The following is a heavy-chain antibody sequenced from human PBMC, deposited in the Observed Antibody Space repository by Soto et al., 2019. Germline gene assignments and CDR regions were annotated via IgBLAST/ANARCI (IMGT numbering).Heavy chain of an antibody. Sequence: ETLSLTCAVYGGSFSGYYWSWIRQPPGKGLEWIGEINHSGSTNYNPSLKSRVTISVDTSKNQFSLKLSSVTAADTAVYYCARRSVVPAAMPSYYFDYWGQGTLVTVSS. J-gene: IGHJ4*02. D-gene: IGHD2-2*01. CDR3: ARRSVVPAAMPSYYFDY. CDR2: INHSGST. V-gene: IGHV4-34*01. CDR1: GGSFSGYY.